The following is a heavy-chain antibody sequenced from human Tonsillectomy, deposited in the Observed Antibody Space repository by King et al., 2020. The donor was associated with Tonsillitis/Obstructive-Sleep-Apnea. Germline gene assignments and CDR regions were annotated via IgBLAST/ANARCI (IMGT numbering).Heavy chain of an antibody. CDR1: GFIFSSYA. D-gene: IGHD1-26*01. Sequence: VQLVESGGGVVQPGRSLRLSCAASGFIFSSYALHWVRQAPGKGLEWVAVISFDGSNKYYADSVKGRFTISRDNSKNTLDLQMDTLRAEDTAVYYCARDEGFTGSYQFYWGQGTLVTVSS. CDR2: ISFDGSNK. J-gene: IGHJ4*02. V-gene: IGHV3-30*04. CDR3: ARDEGFTGSYQFY.